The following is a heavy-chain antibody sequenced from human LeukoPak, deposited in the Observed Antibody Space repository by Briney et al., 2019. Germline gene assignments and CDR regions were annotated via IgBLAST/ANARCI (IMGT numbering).Heavy chain of an antibody. D-gene: IGHD3-10*01. V-gene: IGHV3-30*04. CDR3: ARDHERGSGDNWAINRFDP. J-gene: IGHJ5*02. CDR2: ISYDGSGK. Sequence: GTSLRLSCAASGFTFNTYAMHWVRQAPGKGLEWVAVISYDGSGKYYTDSVKGRFTISRDNSENTLCLQMNSLRPEDSAVYYCARDHERGSGDNWAINRFDPWGQGTLVTVSS. CDR1: GFTFNTYA.